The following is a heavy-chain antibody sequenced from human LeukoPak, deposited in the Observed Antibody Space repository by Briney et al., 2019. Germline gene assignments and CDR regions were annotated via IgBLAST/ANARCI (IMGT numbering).Heavy chain of an antibody. V-gene: IGHV1-46*01. Sequence: ASVKVSCKASGHIFTSYYMYWVRQAPGQGLEWMGIINPSGGSIRYAQKFQGRVTMTRDTSTSTVYMELSRLRSDDTAVYYCARGQAGKYYYDSSGYYYTWGQGTLVTVSS. D-gene: IGHD3-22*01. CDR2: INPSGGSI. CDR3: ARGQAGKYYYDSSGYYYT. J-gene: IGHJ5*02. CDR1: GHIFTSYY.